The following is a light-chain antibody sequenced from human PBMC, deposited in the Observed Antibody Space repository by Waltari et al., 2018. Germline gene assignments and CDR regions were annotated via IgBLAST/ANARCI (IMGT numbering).Light chain of an antibody. CDR2: DVN. CDR3: CSYAGSSTFYV. CDR1: SSDVGGYNY. V-gene: IGLV2-11*01. J-gene: IGLJ1*01. Sequence: QSALTPPRSVSGSPGQSVTISCIGTSSDVGGYNYVSWYQQYPGKAPKLVIYDVNKRPSGVPDRFSGSKSGNTASLTISGLQAEDEADYYCCSYAGSSTFYVFGSGTEVTV.